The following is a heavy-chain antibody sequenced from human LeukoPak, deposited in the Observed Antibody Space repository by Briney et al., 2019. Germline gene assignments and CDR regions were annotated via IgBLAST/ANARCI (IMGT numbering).Heavy chain of an antibody. CDR3: ARDDREWLSFYYHYYMDV. J-gene: IGHJ6*03. D-gene: IGHD3-3*01. Sequence: ASVKVSCKASGGTFSSYTISWVRQAPGQGLEWMGRIIPILGIANYAQKFQGRVTITADKSTSTAYMELSSLRSEDTAVYYCARDDREWLSFYYHYYMDVWGKGTTVTVSS. V-gene: IGHV1-69*04. CDR1: GGTFSSYT. CDR2: IIPILGIA.